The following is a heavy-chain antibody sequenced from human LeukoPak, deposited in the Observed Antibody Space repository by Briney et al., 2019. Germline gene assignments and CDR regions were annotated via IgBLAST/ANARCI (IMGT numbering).Heavy chain of an antibody. J-gene: IGHJ4*02. V-gene: IGHV1-18*01. D-gene: IGHD3-3*01. CDR3: ARILTYYDFWRGRYYFDY. Sequence: ASVKVSCKASGYTFTSYGISWVRQAPGQGLEWMGWISAYNGNTNYAQKLQGRVTMTTDTSTSTAYMELRSLRSDDTAVYYCARILTYYDFWRGRYYFDYWGQGTLVTVSS. CDR1: GYTFTSYG. CDR2: ISAYNGNT.